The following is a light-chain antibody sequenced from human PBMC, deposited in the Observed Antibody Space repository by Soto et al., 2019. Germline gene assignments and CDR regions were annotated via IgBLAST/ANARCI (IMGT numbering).Light chain of an antibody. Sequence: DIQMTQSPSTLSASVGDRVTITCRASQSISSWLAWYQQKPGKAPKVLIYDASSLESGVPSRFSGSGSGTEFSLTISSLQPDDFATYYCQQYNHYWTCGQGTKGDIK. V-gene: IGKV1-5*01. CDR1: QSISSW. CDR2: DAS. CDR3: QQYNHYWT. J-gene: IGKJ1*01.